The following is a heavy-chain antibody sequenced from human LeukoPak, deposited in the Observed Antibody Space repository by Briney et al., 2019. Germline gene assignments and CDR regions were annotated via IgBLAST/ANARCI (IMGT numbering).Heavy chain of an antibody. J-gene: IGHJ4*02. Sequence: ASVKVSCKASGYTFTDYYIHWVRQAPGQGLEWMGWINPSSGGTNYAQKFQGRVTVTRDTSISTVYMELSRLRSDDTAVYYCVRFLPDTADDYWGQGTLVTVSS. D-gene: IGHD5-18*01. V-gene: IGHV1-2*02. CDR3: VRFLPDTADDY. CDR1: GYTFTDYY. CDR2: INPSSGGT.